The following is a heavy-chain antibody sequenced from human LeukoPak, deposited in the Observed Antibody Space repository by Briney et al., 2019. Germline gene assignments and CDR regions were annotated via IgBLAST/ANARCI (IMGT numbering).Heavy chain of an antibody. D-gene: IGHD3-3*01. CDR2: IKSKTDGGTT. CDR3: TTDSLSHYDFWSGYFLVDY. V-gene: IGHV3-15*01. J-gene: IGHJ4*02. Sequence: GGSLRLSCAASGFTFSNAWMSWVRQAPGKGLEWVGRIKSKTDGGTTDYAAPVKGRFTISRDDSKNTLYLQMNSLKTEDTAVYHCTTDSLSHYDFWSGYFLVDYWGQGTLVTVSS. CDR1: GFTFSNAW.